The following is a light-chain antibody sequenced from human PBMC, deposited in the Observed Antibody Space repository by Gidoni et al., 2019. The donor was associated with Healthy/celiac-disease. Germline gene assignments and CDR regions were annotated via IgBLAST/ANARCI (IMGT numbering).Light chain of an antibody. CDR1: SSDIGAYNY. CDR3: CSYADTYV. CDR2: DVS. Sequence: QSALTQPRSVSGSPGQTVTISCTGTSSDIGAYNYVSWYQQHPGKAPKLMIYDVSKRPSGVPDRFSGSKSGNTASLSISGLQAEDEADYYCCSYADTYVFGGGTRLTVL. J-gene: IGLJ2*01. V-gene: IGLV2-11*01.